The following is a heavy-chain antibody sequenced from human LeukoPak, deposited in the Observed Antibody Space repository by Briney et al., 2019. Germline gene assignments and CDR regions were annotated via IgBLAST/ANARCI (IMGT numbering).Heavy chain of an antibody. Sequence: ASVKVSCKASGYTFTSYAMNWVRQAPGQGLEWMGWINTNTGNPTYAQGFTGRFVFSLDTSVSTAYLQISSLKAEDTAVYYCARSYYHFWSDYQYPGDYWGQGTPVTVSS. V-gene: IGHV7-4-1*02. CDR3: ARSYYHFWSDYQYPGDY. CDR1: GYTFTSYA. D-gene: IGHD3-3*01. CDR2: INTNTGNP. J-gene: IGHJ4*02.